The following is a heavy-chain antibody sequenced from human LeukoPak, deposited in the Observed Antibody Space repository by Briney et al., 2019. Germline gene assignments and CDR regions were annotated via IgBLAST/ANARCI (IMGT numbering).Heavy chain of an antibody. J-gene: IGHJ5*02. CDR1: GYTFTSYD. D-gene: IGHD3-10*01. CDR2: MNPNSGNT. CDR3: ARDAEVYYGSGSARENWFDP. V-gene: IGHV1-8*01. Sequence: ASVKVSCKASGYTFTSYDINWVRQATGQRLEWMGWMNPNSGNTGYAQKFQGRVTMTRNTSISTAYMELSSLRSEDTAVYYCARDAEVYYGSGSARENWFDPWGQGTLVTVSS.